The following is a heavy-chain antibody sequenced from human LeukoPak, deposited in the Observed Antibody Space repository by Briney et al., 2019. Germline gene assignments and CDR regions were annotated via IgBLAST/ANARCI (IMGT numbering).Heavy chain of an antibody. CDR2: ISGSGGST. Sequence: GGSLRLSCAASGFTVSSNYMSWVRQAPGKGLEWVSSISGSGGSTYYADSVKGRFTISRDNSKNTLYLQMNSLRVEDTAVYYCASLTSGYYYYWGQGTLVTVSS. D-gene: IGHD3-22*01. V-gene: IGHV3-53*01. CDR1: GFTVSSNY. CDR3: ASLTSGYYYY. J-gene: IGHJ4*02.